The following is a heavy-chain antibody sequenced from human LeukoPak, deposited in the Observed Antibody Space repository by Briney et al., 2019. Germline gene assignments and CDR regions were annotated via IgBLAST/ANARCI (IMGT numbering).Heavy chain of an antibody. J-gene: IGHJ4*02. CDR2: SSSSGSTI. CDR3: ARGEWQQLAAFDY. CDR1: GFTFSDYY. V-gene: IGHV3-11*04. D-gene: IGHD6-13*01. Sequence: RGSPRLSCAASGFTFSDYYMSWIRQAPGEGLEWVSSSSSSGSTIYYADSVKGRFTISRDNAKNSLYLQMNSLRAEDTAVYYCARGEWQQLAAFDYWGQGTLVTVSS.